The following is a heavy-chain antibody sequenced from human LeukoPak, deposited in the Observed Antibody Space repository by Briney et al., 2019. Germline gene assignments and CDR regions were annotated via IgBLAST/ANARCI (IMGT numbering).Heavy chain of an antibody. CDR2: IYYSGST. D-gene: IGHD1-14*01. J-gene: IGHJ4*02. Sequence: SETLSLTCTVSGGSLSSYYWTWIRQPPGRGLEWVGYIYYSGSTNYNPSLKSRVTISVDTSNNQFSLKLASVTAADTAVYYCARVRGGTYNHYFDYWGQGTLVTVSS. CDR1: GGSLSSYY. CDR3: ARVRGGTYNHYFDY. V-gene: IGHV4-59*01.